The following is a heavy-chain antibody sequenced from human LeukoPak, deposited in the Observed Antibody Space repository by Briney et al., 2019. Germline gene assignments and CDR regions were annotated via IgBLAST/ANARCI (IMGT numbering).Heavy chain of an antibody. CDR2: IRSKAYGATT. CDR1: GLIFGDHA. V-gene: IGHV3-49*04. D-gene: IGHD6-19*01. J-gene: IGHJ6*02. CDR3: ARGPILLWLHNGMDV. Sequence: SVGSLRLSCTGFGLIFGDHAMSWVRQAPGKGLEWVGFIRSKAYGATTEYAASVKGRFTISRDDSKGIAYLQMNSLEIEDTAVYYCARGPILLWLHNGMDVWGQGTTVTVSS.